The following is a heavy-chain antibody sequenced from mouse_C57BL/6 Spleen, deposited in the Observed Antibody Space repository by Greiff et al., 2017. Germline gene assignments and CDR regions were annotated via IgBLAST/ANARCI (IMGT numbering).Heavy chain of an antibody. CDR3: ARGDYAFAY. D-gene: IGHD2-4*01. J-gene: IGHJ3*01. CDR1: GYSFTSYY. CDR2: IYPGSGNT. V-gene: IGHV1-66*01. Sequence: QVQLQQSGPELVKPGASVKISCKASGYSFTSYYIHWVKQRPGQGLEWIGWIYPGSGNTKYNEKVKGKATLTADTSSSTAYMQLSSLTSEDSAVYYCARGDYAFAYWGQGTLVTVSA.